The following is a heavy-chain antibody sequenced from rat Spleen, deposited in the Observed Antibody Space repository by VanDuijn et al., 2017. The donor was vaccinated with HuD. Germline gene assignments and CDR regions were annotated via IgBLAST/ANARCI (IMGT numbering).Heavy chain of an antibody. J-gene: IGHJ2*01. D-gene: IGHD1-7*01. Sequence: VQLKESGPGLEQPSQTLSLTCTVSGFSLTSNGVNWVRQPPGKGLEWVSSINTDGGSTYYPDSVKGRFTISRDNAENTVYLQMNSLRSEDTATYYCARLTTMGIDYSDYWGQGVMVTVSS. CDR1: GFSLTSNG. V-gene: IGHV5-58*01. CDR2: INTDGGST. CDR3: ARLTTMGIDYSDY.